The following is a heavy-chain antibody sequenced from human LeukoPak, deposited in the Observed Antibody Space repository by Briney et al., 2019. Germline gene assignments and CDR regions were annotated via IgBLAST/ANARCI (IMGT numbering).Heavy chain of an antibody. CDR2: INHSGST. D-gene: IGHD6-13*01. V-gene: IGHV4-34*01. Sequence: PSETLSLTCAVYGGSFSGYYWSWIRQPPGKGLEWIGEINHSGSTNYNPSLKSRVTISVDTSKNQFSLKLSSVTAADTAVYYCAGLAPYYSSSLGSYTDYWGQGTLVTVSS. CDR3: AGLAPYYSSSLGSYTDY. CDR1: GGSFSGYY. J-gene: IGHJ4*02.